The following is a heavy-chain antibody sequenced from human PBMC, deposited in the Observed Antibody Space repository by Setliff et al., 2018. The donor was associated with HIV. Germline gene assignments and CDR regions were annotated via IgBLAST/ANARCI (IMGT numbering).Heavy chain of an antibody. J-gene: IGHJ5*01. CDR2: INGYSGKT. D-gene: IGHD3-10*01. CDR1: GYTFSNFG. V-gene: IGHV1-18*01. Sequence: ASVKVSCKSSGYTFSNFGVSWVRQAPGQGLEWLGYINGYSGKTHFSPRLQGRLTMTTDTSTDTVYLELRSLASDDTAIYYCARRGVPQQIDLDSWGHGTLVTVSS. CDR3: ARRGVPQQIDLDS.